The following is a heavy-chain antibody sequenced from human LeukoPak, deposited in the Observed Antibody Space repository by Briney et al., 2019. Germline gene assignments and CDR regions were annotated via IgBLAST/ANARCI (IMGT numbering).Heavy chain of an antibody. CDR1: GGTSSSYA. J-gene: IGHJ6*02. D-gene: IGHD2-15*01. CDR3: ARDEDCSGGSCLYYYGMDV. CDR2: IIPIFGTA. V-gene: IGHV1-69*13. Sequence: SVKVSCKASGGTSSSYAISWVRQAPGRGLEWMGGIIPIFGTANYAQKFQGRVTITADESTSTAYMELSSLRSEDTAVYYCARDEDCSGGSCLYYYGMDVWGQGTTVTVSS.